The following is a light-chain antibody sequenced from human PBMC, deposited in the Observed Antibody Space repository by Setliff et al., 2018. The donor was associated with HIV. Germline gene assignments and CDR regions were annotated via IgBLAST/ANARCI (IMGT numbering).Light chain of an antibody. J-gene: IGLJ1*01. V-gene: IGLV2-14*03. CDR2: DVS. CDR3: SSSTSSNIYV. CDR1: SRDIGGGHNY. Sequence: QSVLTQPASVSGSPGQSITISCTGTSRDIGGGHNYVSWYQQHPGKAPKLIIFDVSNRPSGVSDRFSGSKSGNTASLTISGLQAEDESNYYCSSSTSSNIYVFGTGTKVTVL.